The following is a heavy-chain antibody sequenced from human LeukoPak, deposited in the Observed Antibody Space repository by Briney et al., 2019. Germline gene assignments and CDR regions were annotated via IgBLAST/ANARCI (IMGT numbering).Heavy chain of an antibody. J-gene: IGHJ4*02. CDR3: ARESGYYYDSSGSADFDY. CDR1: GGSISSSSYY. CDR2: IYYSGST. V-gene: IGHV4-39*07. Sequence: SETLSLTCTVSGGSISSSSYYWGWIRQPPGKGLEWIGSIYYSGSTYYNPSLKSRVTMSVDTSKNQFSLKLSSVTAADTAVYYCARESGYYYDSSGSADFDYWGQGTLVTVSS. D-gene: IGHD3-22*01.